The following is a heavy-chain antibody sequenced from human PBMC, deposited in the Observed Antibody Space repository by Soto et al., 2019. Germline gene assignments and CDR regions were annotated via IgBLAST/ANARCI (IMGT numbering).Heavy chain of an antibody. V-gene: IGHV3-30*04. CDR2: ISYDGRNK. Sequence: QVQLVESGGGVVQPGRSLRLSCAASGFTFSNYAMHWVRQAPGKGLEWVAVISYDGRNKYYADSVKGRFTISRDNSKNTLYLQMNSLSAEDTAVYYCARRPVTYYFHYWGHGTLVTVSS. CDR3: ARRPVTYYFHY. D-gene: IGHD4-17*01. J-gene: IGHJ4*01. CDR1: GFTFSNYA.